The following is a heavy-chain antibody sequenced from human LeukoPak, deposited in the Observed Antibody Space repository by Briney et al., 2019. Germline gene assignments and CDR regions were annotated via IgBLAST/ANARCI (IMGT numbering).Heavy chain of an antibody. V-gene: IGHV4-31*01. J-gene: IGHJ3*01. CDR1: GGSVSSGGYY. D-gene: IGHD4-11*01. Sequence: SETLSLTCTVSGGSVSSGGYYWVWIRQRPGKGLEWIGYIYYTGSTSYNPSLKSPLTIAVDTSKNQFSLKLSSVTAADTAVYYCARPLNTVHDTFDVWGQGTMVTVSS. CDR3: ARPLNTVHDTFDV. CDR2: IYYTGST.